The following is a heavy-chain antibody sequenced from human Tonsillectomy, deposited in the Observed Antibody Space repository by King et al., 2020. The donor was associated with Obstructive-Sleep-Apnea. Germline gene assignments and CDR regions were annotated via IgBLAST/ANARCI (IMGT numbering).Heavy chain of an antibody. CDR2: IHYSGST. CDR1: AGSFSSNKYY. J-gene: IGHJ4*02. Sequence: QLQESGPGLVTPSETLSLTCTISAGSFSSNKYYWGWIRQPPGKGLEWIGSIHYSGSTYHNPSLKSRVTMSVDTSKNQFSLKLSSVTAADTAVYYCARDLRLFLGPFDHWGQGILVTVSS. CDR3: ARDLRLFLGPFDH. V-gene: IGHV4-39*07. D-gene: IGHD2/OR15-2a*01.